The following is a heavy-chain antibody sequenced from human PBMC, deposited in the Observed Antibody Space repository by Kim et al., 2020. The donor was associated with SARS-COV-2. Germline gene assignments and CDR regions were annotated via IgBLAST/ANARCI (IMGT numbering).Heavy chain of an antibody. V-gene: IGHV3-48*04. D-gene: IGHD3-22*01. CDR1: GFTFSSYS. J-gene: IGHJ5*02. CDR2: ISSSSSTI. Sequence: GGSLRLSCAASGFTFSSYSMNWVRQAPGKGLEWVSYISSSSSTIYYADSVKGRFTISRDNAKNSLYLQMNSLRAEDTAVYYCARDSDLSMIVFSAGKTPALDPWGQGTLVTVSS. CDR3: ARDSDLSMIVFSAGKTPALDP.